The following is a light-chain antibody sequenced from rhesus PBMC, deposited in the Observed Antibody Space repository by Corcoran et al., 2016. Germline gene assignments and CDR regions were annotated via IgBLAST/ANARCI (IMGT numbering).Light chain of an antibody. CDR1: QGISSW. V-gene: IGKV1-22*01. CDR3: LQYSSSPFT. J-gene: IGKJ3*01. Sequence: DIQMTQSPSSLSASVGDKVTITCRASQGISSWLAWYQQKPGKAPKLLLNKASSLQSGVPSRFIGSGSGTDFTLTISSLQPEDFATYYCLQYSSSPFTFGPGTKLDIK. CDR2: KAS.